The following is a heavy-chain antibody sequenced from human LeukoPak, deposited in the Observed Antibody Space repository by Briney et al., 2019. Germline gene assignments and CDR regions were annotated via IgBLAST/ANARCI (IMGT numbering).Heavy chain of an antibody. CDR2: INHSGST. CDR1: GGSFSGYY. V-gene: IGHV4-34*01. CDR3: VSISGSEAFDY. Sequence: SETLSLTCAVYGGSFSGYYWSWIRQPPGKGLEWIGEINHSGSTNYNPSLKSRVTISVDTSKNQFSLKLSSVTAADTAVYYCVSISGSEAFDYWGQGTLVTVSS. J-gene: IGHJ4*02. D-gene: IGHD1-26*01.